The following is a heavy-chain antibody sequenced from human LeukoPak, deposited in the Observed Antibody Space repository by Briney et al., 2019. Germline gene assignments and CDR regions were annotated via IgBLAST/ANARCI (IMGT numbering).Heavy chain of an antibody. CDR3: AKGGGIAAAYGGLENP. V-gene: IGHV3-9*01. CDR2: ISWNSGSI. J-gene: IGHJ5*02. CDR1: GFTFDDYA. D-gene: IGHD6-13*01. Sequence: QTGGSLRLSCAASGFTFDDYAMHWVRQAPGKGLEWVSGISWNSGSIGYADSVKGRFTISRDNAKNSLYLQMNSLRAEDTALYYCAKGGGIAAAYGGLENPWGQGTLVTVSS.